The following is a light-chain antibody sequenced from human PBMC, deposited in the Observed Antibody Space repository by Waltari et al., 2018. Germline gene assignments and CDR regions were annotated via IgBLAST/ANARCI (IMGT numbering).Light chain of an antibody. CDR3: QQRRDWPLT. J-gene: IGKJ4*01. Sequence: IVLTQSPATLSLSPGERAALSCRASQSVIRDLAWYRQKPGQAPRLLIFDVSIRATGTPVRFSGSGYGTDFTLTISSLEPEDFAVYYCQQRRDWPLTFGGGTKVEIK. CDR2: DVS. V-gene: IGKV3-11*01. CDR1: QSVIRD.